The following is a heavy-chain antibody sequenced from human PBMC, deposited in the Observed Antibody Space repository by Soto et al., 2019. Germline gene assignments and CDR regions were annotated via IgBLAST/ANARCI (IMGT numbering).Heavy chain of an antibody. CDR3: ARVLYDYIWGSYRIHYYYMDV. Sequence: GGSLRLSCAASGFTFSDYYMSWIRQAPGKGLEWVSYISSSGSTIHYADSVKGRFTISRDNAKNSLYLQMNSLRAEDTAVYYCARVLYDYIWGSYRIHYYYMDVWGKGTTVTVSS. D-gene: IGHD3-16*02. CDR1: GFTFSDYY. CDR2: ISSSGSTI. J-gene: IGHJ6*03. V-gene: IGHV3-11*01.